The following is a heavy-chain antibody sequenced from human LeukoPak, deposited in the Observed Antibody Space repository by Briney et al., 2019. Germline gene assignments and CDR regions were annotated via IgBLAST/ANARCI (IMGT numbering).Heavy chain of an antibody. J-gene: IGHJ3*02. Sequence: ASVKVSCKASGYTFTGYYMHWVRQAPGQGLEWMGWMNPNSGNTGYAQKFQGRVTMTRNTSISTAYMELSSLRSEDTAVYYCARALGAFDIWGQGTMVTVSS. V-gene: IGHV1-8*02. CDR1: GYTFTGYY. CDR2: MNPNSGNT. CDR3: ARALGAFDI.